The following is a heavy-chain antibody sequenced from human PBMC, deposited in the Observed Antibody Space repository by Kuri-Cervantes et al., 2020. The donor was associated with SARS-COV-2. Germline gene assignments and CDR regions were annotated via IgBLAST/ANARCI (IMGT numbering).Heavy chain of an antibody. V-gene: IGHV4-30-4*08. Sequence: SCTVSGGSIGSGDFFWGWIRQSPGKGLEWIGYIYYRGNTYYSPSLKSRLTISVDTSKTQFSLKLSSVTAADTAVYYCARVPIAAPEYWGQGTLVTVSS. CDR2: IYYRGNT. D-gene: IGHD6-13*01. CDR1: GGSIGSGDFF. J-gene: IGHJ4*02. CDR3: ARVPIAAPEY.